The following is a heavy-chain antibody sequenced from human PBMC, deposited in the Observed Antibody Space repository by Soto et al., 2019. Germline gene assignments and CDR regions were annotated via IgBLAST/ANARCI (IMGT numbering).Heavy chain of an antibody. CDR1: GYTFTNYA. CDR3: ARDGYCTGGDCDSVH. V-gene: IGHV1-3*01. D-gene: IGHD2-8*02. CDR2: INVGNGKT. J-gene: IGHJ4*02. Sequence: ASVKVSCKASGYTFTNYAMHWVRQAPGQGLEWMGWINVGNGKTAYSQKFQGRLTITRDTVASAVYMELSSLRSEDTAVYYCARDGYCTGGDCDSVHWGLGTLVTVSS.